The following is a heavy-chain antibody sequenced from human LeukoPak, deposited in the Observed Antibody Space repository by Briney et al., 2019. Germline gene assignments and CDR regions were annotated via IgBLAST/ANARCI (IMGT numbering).Heavy chain of an antibody. J-gene: IGHJ4*02. Sequence: PSETLTLTCTVSGGSISTSSYYWGWIRQPPGKGLEWIGSIFYSGSTFYNPSHKSRVTLSVDTSNNQFSLKLSSVTAADTAVYCCARHVGSENYPRYFDYWGQGPLVTVSS. D-gene: IGHD1-26*01. CDR1: GGSISTSSYY. CDR2: IFYSGST. CDR3: ARHVGSENYPRYFDY. V-gene: IGHV4-39*01.